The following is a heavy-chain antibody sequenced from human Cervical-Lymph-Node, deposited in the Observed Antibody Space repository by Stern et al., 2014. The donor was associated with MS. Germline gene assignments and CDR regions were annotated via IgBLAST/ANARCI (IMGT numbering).Heavy chain of an antibody. Sequence: VQLVESGGGVVQPGRSLTLSCAASGFTFSDYYMSWIRQAPGKGLEWVSYISSSSSYTNYADSVKGRFTISRDNAKNSLYLQMNSLRAEDTAVYYCARDRGSSWYSISVWGQGTLVTVSS. CDR3: ARDRGSSWYSISV. CDR2: ISSSSSYT. V-gene: IGHV3-11*06. J-gene: IGHJ1*01. CDR1: GFTFSDYY. D-gene: IGHD6-13*01.